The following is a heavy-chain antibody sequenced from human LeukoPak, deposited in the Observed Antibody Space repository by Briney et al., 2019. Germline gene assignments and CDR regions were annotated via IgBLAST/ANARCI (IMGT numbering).Heavy chain of an antibody. Sequence: GESLKISCKGSGYSFTRYCIGWVRQIPGKGLEWMGIIYPGDSDTRYTPTFQDAVSISAAKSISTAYLHWSSLKASDTATYYCARPVGTVAAQYDAFDIWGQGTMVTVSS. J-gene: IGHJ3*02. CDR1: GYSFTRYC. D-gene: IGHD6-19*01. CDR3: ARPVGTVAAQYDAFDI. CDR2: IYPGDSDT. V-gene: IGHV5-51*01.